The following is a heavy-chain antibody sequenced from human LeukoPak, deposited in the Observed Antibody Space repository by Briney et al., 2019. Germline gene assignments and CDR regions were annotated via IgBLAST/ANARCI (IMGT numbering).Heavy chain of an antibody. V-gene: IGHV4-39*07. D-gene: IGHD3-22*01. J-gene: IGHJ4*02. CDR2: IYYSGST. Sequence: SETLSLTCTVSGGSISSSSYYWGWIRQPPGKGLEWIGSIYYSGSTYYNPSLKSRVTISVDTSKNQFSLKLSSVTAADTAVYYCARDYYDSSGYYYLFDYWGQGTLVTVSS. CDR3: ARDYYDSSGYYYLFDY. CDR1: GGSISSSSYY.